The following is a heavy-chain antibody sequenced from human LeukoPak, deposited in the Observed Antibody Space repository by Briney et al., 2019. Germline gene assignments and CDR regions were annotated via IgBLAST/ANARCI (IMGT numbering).Heavy chain of an antibody. CDR2: INGDGGST. J-gene: IGHJ4*02. D-gene: IGHD5-24*01. Sequence: GALRLSCAASGFTFSSYWMHWVRQAPGQGLVWVSHINGDGGSTTYADSVKGRFTISRDNAKNTLYLQMNSLRAEDTAVFYCTRSLNYGFDYWGQGILVTVSS. CDR3: TRSLNYGFDY. V-gene: IGHV3-74*03. CDR1: GFTFSSYW.